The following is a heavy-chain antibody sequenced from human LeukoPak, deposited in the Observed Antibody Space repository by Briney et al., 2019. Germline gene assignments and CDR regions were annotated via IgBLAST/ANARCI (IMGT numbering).Heavy chain of an antibody. CDR3: AREATLYNWFDP. CDR1: GGTFSSYA. Sequence: SVKVSCKASGGTFSSYAISWVRQAPGQGLEWMGGIIPIFGTANYAQKFQGRVTITADKSTSTAYMELSSLRSEDTAVYYCAREATLYNWFDPWGQGTLVTVSS. D-gene: IGHD5-12*01. J-gene: IGHJ5*02. CDR2: IIPIFGTA. V-gene: IGHV1-69*06.